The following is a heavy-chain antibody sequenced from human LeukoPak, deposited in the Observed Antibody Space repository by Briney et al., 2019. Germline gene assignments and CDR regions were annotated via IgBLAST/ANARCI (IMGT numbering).Heavy chain of an antibody. CDR1: GGSFSGYY. CDR2: INHSGST. Sequence: SETLSLTCAVYGGSFSGYYWSWIRQPPGKGLEWIGEINHSGSTNYNPSLKSRVTISVDTSKNQFPLKLSSVTAADTAVYYCARGLYCSSTSCYWFDPWGQGTLVTVSS. D-gene: IGHD2-2*01. CDR3: ARGLYCSSTSCYWFDP. J-gene: IGHJ5*02. V-gene: IGHV4-34*01.